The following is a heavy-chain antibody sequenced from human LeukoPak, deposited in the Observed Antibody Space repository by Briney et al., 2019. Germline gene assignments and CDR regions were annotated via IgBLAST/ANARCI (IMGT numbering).Heavy chain of an antibody. CDR2: IWYGGSNK. CDR3: ARGGSGSWYNDY. V-gene: IGHV3-33*01. Sequence: PGGSLRLSCAASGFIFSSYGMNWVRQAPGKGLEWVAVIWYGGSNKYYGDSVKGRFTISRDNSKNTLYLQMNSLRAEDTAVYYCARGGSGSWYNDYWGQGTLVTVSS. D-gene: IGHD6-13*01. J-gene: IGHJ4*02. CDR1: GFIFSSYG.